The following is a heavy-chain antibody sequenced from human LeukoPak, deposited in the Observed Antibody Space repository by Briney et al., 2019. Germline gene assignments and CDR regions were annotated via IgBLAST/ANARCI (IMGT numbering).Heavy chain of an antibody. V-gene: IGHV1-69*04. CDR1: GYTFTSYA. CDR3: ARDRGTTGTTNWFDP. D-gene: IGHD1-1*01. CDR2: IIPILGIA. J-gene: IGHJ5*02. Sequence: GASVKVSCKASGYTFTSYAMNWVRQAPGQGLEWMGRIIPILGIANYAQKFQGRVTITADKSTSTAYMELSSLRSEDTAVYYCARDRGTTGTTNWFDPWGQGTLVTVSS.